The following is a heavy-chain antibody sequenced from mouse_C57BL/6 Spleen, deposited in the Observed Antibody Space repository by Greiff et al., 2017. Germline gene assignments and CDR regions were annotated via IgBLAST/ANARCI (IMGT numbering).Heavy chain of an antibody. V-gene: IGHV1-69*01. CDR2: IDPSDSYT. D-gene: IGHD1-1*01. CDR1: GYTFTSYW. CDR3: ARGSMCTTGVFDY. J-gene: IGHJ2*01. Sequence: VQLQQPGAELVMPGASVKLSCQASGYTFTSYWMHWVKQRPGQGLAWIGEIDPSDSYTNYNQKFKGKSTLTVDKSSSAAYMQRSSLTSEDSAVYDCARGSMCTTGVFDYWGQGTTLTVSS.